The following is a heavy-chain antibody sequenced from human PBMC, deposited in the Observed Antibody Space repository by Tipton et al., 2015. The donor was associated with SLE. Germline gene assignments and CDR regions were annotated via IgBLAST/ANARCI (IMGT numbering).Heavy chain of an antibody. D-gene: IGHD3-3*01. Sequence: TLSLTCTVSGGSITNTNYYWSWIRQPAGKELEWIGHTFTSGATNYNPSLKSRATISVDTSNNQFSLKLTSVTATDTAVYYCARLGYAFWSRYADSWGQGTLVTVSS. V-gene: IGHV4-61*09. CDR2: TFTSGAT. J-gene: IGHJ4*02. CDR1: GGSITNTNYY. CDR3: ARLGYAFWSRYADS.